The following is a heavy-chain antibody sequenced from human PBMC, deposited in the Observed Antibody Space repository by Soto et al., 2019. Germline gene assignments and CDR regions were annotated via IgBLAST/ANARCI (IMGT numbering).Heavy chain of an antibody. V-gene: IGHV1-18*04. Sequence: ASVKVSCKASGYTFTSYHISWVRQAPGQGLEWMGWISAYNGNTNCAQKLQGRVTMTTDTSTSTAYMELRSLRSDDTAVYYCARVGYSGYDGNYYYYCCIDVWDKGTTVTVSS. D-gene: IGHD5-12*01. CDR2: ISAYNGNT. CDR1: GYTFTSYH. CDR3: ARVGYSGYDGNYYYYCCIDV. J-gene: IGHJ6*04.